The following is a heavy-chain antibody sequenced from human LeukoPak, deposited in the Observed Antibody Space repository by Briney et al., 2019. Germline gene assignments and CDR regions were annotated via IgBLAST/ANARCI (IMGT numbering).Heavy chain of an antibody. CDR2: ISGSGVTT. D-gene: IGHD2-8*02. CDR3: ATYRQVLLPFES. V-gene: IGHV3-23*01. J-gene: IGHJ4*02. CDR1: GFTFSSFG. Sequence: GGSLRLSCAASGFTFSSFGMSWVRQAPGKGLEWVSFISGSGVTTNYADSVRGRFTISRDNSKSTLSLQMNSLRAEDTAIYYCATYRQVLLPFESWGQGTLVTVSS.